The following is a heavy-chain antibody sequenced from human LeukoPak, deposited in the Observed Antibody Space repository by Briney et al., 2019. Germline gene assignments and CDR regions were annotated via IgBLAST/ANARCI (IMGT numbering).Heavy chain of an antibody. CDR3: ASGVNYYDTSGYDH. Sequence: ASVKVSCKASGYSFTSQAINWVRQAPGQGLEWMGRINPNNGGTNYAQKFQGRFTMTRDTSISTAYMELSRLRSDDTAVYYCASGVNYYDTSGYDHWGQGTLVTVSS. CDR2: INPNNGGT. J-gene: IGHJ4*02. V-gene: IGHV1-2*06. CDR1: GYSFTSQA. D-gene: IGHD3-22*01.